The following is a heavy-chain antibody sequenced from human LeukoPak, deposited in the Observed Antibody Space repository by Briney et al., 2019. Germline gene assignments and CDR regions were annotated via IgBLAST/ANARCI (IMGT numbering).Heavy chain of an antibody. CDR2: IYHSGST. D-gene: IGHD6-19*01. CDR1: GGSISGSNW. V-gene: IGHV4-4*02. CDR3: ARTRPSSGHFDY. Sequence: SGTLSLTCAASGGSISGSNWWSWVRQPPGKGLEWIGEIYHSGSTNYNPSLKSRVTVSADKSKNQFSLKLSSVTAADTAVYYCARTRPSSGHFDYWGQGTLVTVSS. J-gene: IGHJ4*02.